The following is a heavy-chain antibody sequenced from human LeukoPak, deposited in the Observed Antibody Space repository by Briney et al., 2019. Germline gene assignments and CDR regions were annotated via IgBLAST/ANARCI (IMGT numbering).Heavy chain of an antibody. Sequence: SQTLSLTCAISGDSVSSNSAAWNWIRQSPSRGLEWLGRTYYRSQWYNDYALSVKSRITINPDTFKSQFSLQLNSVTPEDTAVYYCARDITPRGIRHYYYMDVWGKGTTVTVSS. D-gene: IGHD1-14*01. CDR2: TYYRSQWYN. V-gene: IGHV6-1*01. CDR1: GDSVSSNSAA. J-gene: IGHJ6*03. CDR3: ARDITPRGIRHYYYMDV.